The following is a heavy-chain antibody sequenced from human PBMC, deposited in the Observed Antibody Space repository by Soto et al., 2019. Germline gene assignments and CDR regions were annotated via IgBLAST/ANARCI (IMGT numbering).Heavy chain of an antibody. CDR1: GGSFSGYY. V-gene: IGHV4-34*01. D-gene: IGHD2-2*01. J-gene: IGHJ4*02. Sequence: ETLSLTCAVYGGSFSGYYWSWIRQPPGKGLEWIGEINHSGSTNYNPSLKSRVTISVDTSKNQFSLKLSSVTAADTAVYYCATRVVTVYYFAYWGQGTLVTVSS. CDR3: ATRVVTVYYFAY. CDR2: INHSGST.